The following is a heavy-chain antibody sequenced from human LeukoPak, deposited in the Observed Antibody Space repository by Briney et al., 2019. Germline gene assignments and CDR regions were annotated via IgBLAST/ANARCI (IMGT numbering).Heavy chain of an antibody. Sequence: GRSLRLSCAASGFNFNNYWMSWVRQAPGKGLEWVANMKQDGSEKYYMDSVKGRFTISRDNAKNSLYLQMNSLRAEDTAVYYCARKVYSGWFDPWGQGTLVTVSS. CDR2: MKQDGSEK. D-gene: IGHD2-15*01. V-gene: IGHV3-7*01. CDR1: GFNFNNYW. J-gene: IGHJ5*02. CDR3: ARKVYSGWFDP.